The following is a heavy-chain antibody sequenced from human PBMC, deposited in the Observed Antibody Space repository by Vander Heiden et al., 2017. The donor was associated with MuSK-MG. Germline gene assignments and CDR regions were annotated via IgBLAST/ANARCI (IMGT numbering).Heavy chain of an antibody. Sequence: QVQLVQSGAEVKKPGASVKVSSKASGYTFTSYDINWVRQATGQGLEWMGWMNPNSGNTGYAQKFQGRVTMTRNTSISTAYMERSRLRSEETAVYYCARGRLVYMVQGGIIQYYFDYWGQGTLVTVYS. CDR1: GYTFTSYD. CDR3: ARGRLVYMVQGGIIQYYFDY. CDR2: MNPNSGNT. D-gene: IGHD3-10*01. V-gene: IGHV1-8*01. J-gene: IGHJ4*02.